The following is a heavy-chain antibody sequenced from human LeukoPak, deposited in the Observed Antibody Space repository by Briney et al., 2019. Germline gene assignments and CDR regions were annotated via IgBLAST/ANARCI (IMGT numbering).Heavy chain of an antibody. V-gene: IGHV1-18*01. CDR1: GYTFTSYG. CDR3: ARDHLELSALIAVAGTGVDY. CDR2: ISAYNGNT. Sequence: GASVKVSCKASGYTFTSYGISWVRQAPGQGLEWMGWISAYNGNTNYAQKLQGRVTMTTDTSTSTAYMELRSLRSDDTAVYYCARDHLELSALIAVAGTGVDYWGQGTLVTVSS. J-gene: IGHJ4*02. D-gene: IGHD6-19*01.